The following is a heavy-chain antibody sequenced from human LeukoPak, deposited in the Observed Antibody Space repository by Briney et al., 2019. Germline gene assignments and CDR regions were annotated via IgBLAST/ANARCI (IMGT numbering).Heavy chain of an antibody. CDR3: ATGEIEWELYSGYVQY. V-gene: IGHV1-8*01. J-gene: IGHJ1*01. D-gene: IGHD3-10*01. CDR2: MNPNSGNT. CDR1: ADTFTGYD. Sequence: ASVKVSCKASADTFTGYDINWVRQAPGQGLEWMGWMNPNSGNTGYAQKFQDRVTMTWSTSISTAYMELSSLKSEDTAVYYCATGEIEWELYSGYVQYWGQGTLVTVSS.